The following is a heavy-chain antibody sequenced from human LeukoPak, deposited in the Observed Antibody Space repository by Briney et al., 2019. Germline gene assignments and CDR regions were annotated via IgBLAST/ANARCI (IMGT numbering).Heavy chain of an antibody. J-gene: IGHJ4*02. Sequence: SETLSLTCTVSGGSISSSSYYWGWIRQPPGKGLEWIGSIYYSGSTYYNPSLKSRVAISVDTSKNQFSLKLSSVTAADTAVYYCARVASGYDWSFDYWGQGTLVTVSS. D-gene: IGHD5-12*01. CDR2: IYYSGST. CDR3: ARVASGYDWSFDY. CDR1: GGSISSSSYY. V-gene: IGHV4-39*01.